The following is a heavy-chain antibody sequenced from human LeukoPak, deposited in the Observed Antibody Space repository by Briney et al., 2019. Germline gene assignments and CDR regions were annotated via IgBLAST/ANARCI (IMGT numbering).Heavy chain of an antibody. D-gene: IGHD2-15*01. CDR2: ISAYNGNT. CDR1: GYTSTSYG. CDR3: ASPAATHYYGMDV. V-gene: IGHV1-18*01. J-gene: IGHJ6*02. Sequence: ASVKVSCKASGYTSTSYGISWVRQAPGQGLEWMGWISAYNGNTNYAQKLQGRVTMTTDTSTSTAYMELRSLRSDDTAVYYCASPAATHYYGMDVWGQGTTVTVSS.